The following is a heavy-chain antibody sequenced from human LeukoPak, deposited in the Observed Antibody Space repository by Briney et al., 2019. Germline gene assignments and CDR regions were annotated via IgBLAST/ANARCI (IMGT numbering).Heavy chain of an antibody. CDR3: ARQIPSIAVPSSSLDY. CDR2: INPSGGST. CDR1: GYTFTSYH. J-gene: IGHJ4*02. Sequence: GASVKVSCKASGYTFTSYHMHWVRQAPGQGLEWMGIINPSGGSTNYAQKFQGRVTMTRDTSTSTVYMELSSLRSEDTAVYYCARQIPSIAVPSSSLDYWGQGTLVTVSS. D-gene: IGHD6-19*01. V-gene: IGHV1-46*01.